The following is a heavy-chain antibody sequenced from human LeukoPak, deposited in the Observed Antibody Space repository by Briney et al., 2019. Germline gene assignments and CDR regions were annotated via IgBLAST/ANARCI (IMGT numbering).Heavy chain of an antibody. CDR2: ISYSGST. Sequence: PSETLSLTCTVSGGFISTYYWSWIRQPPGKGLEWIGFISYSGSTYHNLSLKSRVTTSVDTSKNQFSLNLRSVTAADTAVYYCARDRYSYGFWGQGILVTVSS. V-gene: IGHV4-59*01. D-gene: IGHD5-18*01. CDR3: ARDRYSYGF. CDR1: GGFISTYY. J-gene: IGHJ4*02.